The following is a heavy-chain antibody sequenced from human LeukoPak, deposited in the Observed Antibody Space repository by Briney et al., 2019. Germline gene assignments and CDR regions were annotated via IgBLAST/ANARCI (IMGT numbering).Heavy chain of an antibody. CDR3: ARVNPLMAPGAVDI. Sequence: GVSLRLSCAASGFTFGSYGMHWVRQAPGRGLEWVAVIWYDGSNKYYADSVKGRFTISRDNSKNTLYLQMNSLGVEDTAVYYCARVNPLMAPGAVDIWGQGTKVAVSS. CDR1: GFTFGSYG. CDR2: IWYDGSNK. D-gene: IGHD2-8*01. V-gene: IGHV3-33*01. J-gene: IGHJ3*02.